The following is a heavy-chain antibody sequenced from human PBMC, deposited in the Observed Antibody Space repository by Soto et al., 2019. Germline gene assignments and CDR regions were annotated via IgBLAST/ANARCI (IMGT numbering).Heavy chain of an antibody. CDR3: ARGEDGSSFDY. J-gene: IGHJ4*02. CDR1: GYTFTSYA. V-gene: IGHV1-3*01. CDR2: INAGNGNT. Sequence: QVQLVQSGAEVKKPGASVKVSCKASGYTFTSYAMHWVRQAPGQRLEGMGWINAGNGNTKYSQKFQGRVTITRDTSASTAHMELSSLRSEDTAVYYCARGEDGSSFDYWGQGTLVTVSS.